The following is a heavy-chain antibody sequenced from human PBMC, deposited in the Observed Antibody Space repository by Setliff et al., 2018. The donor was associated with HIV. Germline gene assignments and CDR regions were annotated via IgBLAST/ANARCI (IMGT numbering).Heavy chain of an antibody. V-gene: IGHV3-30*02. D-gene: IGHD3-22*01. J-gene: IGHJ4*02. CDR1: GFTFSNNN. Sequence: GGSLRLSCAASGFTFSNNNMHWVRQTPGKGLEWMACIQYDGDTKYYADSVKGRFTNSRDNSKNTLYLQMNSLRAEDTALYYCAREGGSSGYCGYFDYWGQGTLVTVSS. CDR2: IQYDGDTK. CDR3: AREGGSSGYCGYFDY.